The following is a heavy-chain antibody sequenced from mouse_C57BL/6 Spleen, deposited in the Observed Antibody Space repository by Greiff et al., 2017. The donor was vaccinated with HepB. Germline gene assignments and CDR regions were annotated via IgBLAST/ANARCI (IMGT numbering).Heavy chain of an antibody. CDR2: IYPGDGGT. V-gene: IGHV1-82*01. D-gene: IGHD1-1*01. CDR1: GYAFSSSW. J-gene: IGHJ3*01. Sequence: VQLQQSGPELVKPGASVKISCKASGYAFSSSWMHWVKQRPGKGLEWIGRIYPGDGGTNYNGKFKGKATLTADKSSSTAYMQLSSLTSEDSAVYFCAREVPYYYGSSPAWFAYWGQGTLVTVSA. CDR3: AREVPYYYGSSPAWFAY.